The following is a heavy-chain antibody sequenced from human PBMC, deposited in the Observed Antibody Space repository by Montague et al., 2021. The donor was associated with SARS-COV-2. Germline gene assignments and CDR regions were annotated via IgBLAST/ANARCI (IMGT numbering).Heavy chain of an antibody. V-gene: IGHV4-39*01. CDR3: ARQRRDASRLVRTYYSDY. Sequence: SETLSLTCSVSGGSISSGDFFWGWIRQPPGRGLEWIGSIYSDGRTQYNPSLKSRVFISADMSRSLFSLELTSVTAADTAVYYCARQRRDASRLVRTYYSDYWGPGTLVTVSS. CDR1: GGSISSGDFF. D-gene: IGHD4/OR15-4a*01. J-gene: IGHJ4*02. CDR2: IYSDGRT.